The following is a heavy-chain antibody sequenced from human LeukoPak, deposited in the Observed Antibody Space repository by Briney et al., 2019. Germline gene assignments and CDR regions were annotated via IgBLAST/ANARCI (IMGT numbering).Heavy chain of an antibody. CDR2: INSNSGGT. J-gene: IGHJ3*02. CDR1: GYTFTSYY. Sequence: ASVKVSCKASGYTFTSYYMHWVRQAPGQGLEWMGRINSNSGGTNYAQKFQGRVTMTRDTSISTAYMELSRLRSDDTAVYYCARDGSYFLGDAFDIWGQGTMVTVSS. V-gene: IGHV1-2*06. CDR3: ARDGSYFLGDAFDI. D-gene: IGHD1-26*01.